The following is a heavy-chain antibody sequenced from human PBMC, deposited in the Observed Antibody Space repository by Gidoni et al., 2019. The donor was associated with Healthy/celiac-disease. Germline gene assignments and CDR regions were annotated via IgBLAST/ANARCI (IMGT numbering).Heavy chain of an antibody. CDR3: AKDETGTHFDY. D-gene: IGHD1-1*01. V-gene: IGHV3-30*18. CDR1: GFTFSSYG. Sequence: QVQLVESGGGVVQPGRSLRLSCAASGFTFSSYGMHWVRQAPGKGLEWVAVISYDGSNKYYADSVKGRFTISRDNSKNTLYLQMNSLRAEDTAVYYCAKDETGTHFDYWGQGTLVTVSS. J-gene: IGHJ4*02. CDR2: ISYDGSNK.